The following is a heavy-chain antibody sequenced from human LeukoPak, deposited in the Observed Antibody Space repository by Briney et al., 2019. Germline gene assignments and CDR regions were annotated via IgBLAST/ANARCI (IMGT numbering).Heavy chain of an antibody. Sequence: GGSLRLSCAASGFTFNSFAMNWVRQAPGKGLEWVSSISCIDSTSHYADFVKGRFTISRDNSKNTLYLQMNSLRAEDTAVYYWAKDPARDGDYDYFDYWGQGTLVTVSS. CDR3: AKDPARDGDYDYFDY. CDR1: GFTFNSFA. J-gene: IGHJ4*02. D-gene: IGHD4-17*01. CDR2: ISCIDSTS. V-gene: IGHV3-23*01.